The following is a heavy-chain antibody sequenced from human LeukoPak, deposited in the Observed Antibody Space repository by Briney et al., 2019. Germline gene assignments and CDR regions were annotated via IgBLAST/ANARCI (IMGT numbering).Heavy chain of an antibody. V-gene: IGHV4-4*07. CDR3: ARDLVVVVAATGESYGIDY. Sequence: PSETLSLTCTVSGGSISSYYWSWIRQSAGKGLEWIGRIYTSGSTNYNPSLKSRVTMSVDTSKNQFSLKLSSVTAADTAVYYCARDLVVVVAATGESYGIDYWGQGTLVTVSS. CDR2: IYTSGST. D-gene: IGHD2-15*01. J-gene: IGHJ4*02. CDR1: GGSISSYY.